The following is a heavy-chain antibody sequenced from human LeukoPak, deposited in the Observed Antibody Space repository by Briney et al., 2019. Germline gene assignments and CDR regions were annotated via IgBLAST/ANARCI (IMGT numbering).Heavy chain of an antibody. CDR2: INSDGTT. D-gene: IGHD5-18*01. CDR1: GFTFSTTA. Sequence: GGSLRLSCAASGFTFSTTAMSWVRQAPGKGLEWVSVINSDGTTCYADTVKGRLTNSRDNSKNTLFLQMTGLTAEDTAIYYCAKDFGYNYGHGFDHWGQGTLVTVSS. J-gene: IGHJ4*02. V-gene: IGHV3-23*01. CDR3: AKDFGYNYGHGFDH.